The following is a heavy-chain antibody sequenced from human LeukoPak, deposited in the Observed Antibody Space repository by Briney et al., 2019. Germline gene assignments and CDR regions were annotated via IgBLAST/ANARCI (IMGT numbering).Heavy chain of an antibody. D-gene: IGHD2-2*01. Sequence: ASVKVSCKASGYTFTSYDINWVRQATGQGLEWMGWINPNSGGTNYAQKFQGRVTMTRDTSISTAYMELSRLRSDDTAVYYCARSLPAYNWFDPWGQGTLVTVSS. CDR2: INPNSGGT. CDR1: GYTFTSYD. J-gene: IGHJ5*02. V-gene: IGHV1-2*02. CDR3: ARSLPAYNWFDP.